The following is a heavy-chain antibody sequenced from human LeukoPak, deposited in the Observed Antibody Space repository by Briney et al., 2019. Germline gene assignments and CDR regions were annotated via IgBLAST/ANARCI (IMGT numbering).Heavy chain of an antibody. D-gene: IGHD6-13*01. CDR3: ARVATSQQLASYYFDY. V-gene: IGHV4-31*03. Sequence: SQTLSLTCTVSGGSISSGGYYWSWIRQHPGKGLEWIGYIYYSGSTYYNPSLKSRVTISVDTSKNQFSLKLSSVTAADTAVYCCARVATSQQLASYYFDYWGQGTLVTVSS. J-gene: IGHJ4*02. CDR1: GGSISSGGYY. CDR2: IYYSGST.